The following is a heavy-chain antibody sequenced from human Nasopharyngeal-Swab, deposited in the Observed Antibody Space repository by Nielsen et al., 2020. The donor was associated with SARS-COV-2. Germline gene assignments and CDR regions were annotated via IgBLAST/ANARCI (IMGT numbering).Heavy chain of an antibody. V-gene: IGHV4-30-4*01. D-gene: IGHD3-10*01. J-gene: IGHJ4*02. Sequence: QAPGKGLEWIGYIYYSGSTYYNPSLKSRVTISVDTSKNQFSLKLSSVTAADTAVYYCARDLHEYGSGLYYFDYWGQGTLVTVSS. CDR3: ARDLHEYGSGLYYFDY. CDR2: IYYSGST.